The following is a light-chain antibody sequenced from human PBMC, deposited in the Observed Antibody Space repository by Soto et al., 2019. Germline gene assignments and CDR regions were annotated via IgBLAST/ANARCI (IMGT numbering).Light chain of an antibody. CDR3: SSYATSGTNVI. J-gene: IGLJ2*01. CDR2: EVA. CDR1: SSGFGTYNY. Sequence: QSVLTQPASVSGSPGQSITISCTGTSSGFGTYNYVSWYQQHPGKAPKVMIYEVADRPSGVSDRFSGSKSGNTASLTISALQAEDEAVYYCSSYATSGTNVIFGGGTKVTVL. V-gene: IGLV2-14*01.